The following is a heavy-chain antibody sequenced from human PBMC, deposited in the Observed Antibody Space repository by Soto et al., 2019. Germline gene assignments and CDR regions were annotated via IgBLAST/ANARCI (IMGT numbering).Heavy chain of an antibody. CDR3: ATRVQDPGKYYYGMDV. Sequence: GEALKISCKGCGDSVTSYWIGWLRQMPGKGLEWMGIIYPGDSDTRYSPSFQGQVTISADKSISTAYLQWSSLKASDTAMYYCATRVQDPGKYYYGMDVWGQGTTVTVSS. D-gene: IGHD6-13*01. V-gene: IGHV5-51*01. J-gene: IGHJ6*02. CDR2: IYPGDSDT. CDR1: GDSVTSYW.